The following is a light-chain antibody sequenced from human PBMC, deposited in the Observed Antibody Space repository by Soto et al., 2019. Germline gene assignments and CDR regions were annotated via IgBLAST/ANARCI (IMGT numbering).Light chain of an antibody. CDR3: QHYNSYSEA. CDR2: KAS. CDR1: QTISSW. V-gene: IGKV1-5*03. J-gene: IGKJ1*01. Sequence: DIQMTQSPSNLSGSVGDRVTISCRAIQTISSWLAWYQQKPGKAPKLLIYKASTLKSGVPPRFSGSGSGTEFTLTISSLQPDDFATYYCQHYNSYSEAFGQGTKVDI.